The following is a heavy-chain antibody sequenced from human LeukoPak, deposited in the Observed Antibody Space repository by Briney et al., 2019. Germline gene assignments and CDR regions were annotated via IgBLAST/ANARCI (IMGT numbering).Heavy chain of an antibody. CDR1: GFTFSGSA. J-gene: IGHJ4*02. Sequence: GGSLRLSCAASGFTFSGSAMHWVRQASGKGLEWVGRIRSKANSYATAYAASVKGRFTISRDDSKNTAYLQMNSLKTEDTAVYYCTRLFRDYDSSGYRSWDQGTLVTVSS. D-gene: IGHD3-22*01. CDR3: TRLFRDYDSSGYRS. CDR2: IRSKANSYAT. V-gene: IGHV3-73*01.